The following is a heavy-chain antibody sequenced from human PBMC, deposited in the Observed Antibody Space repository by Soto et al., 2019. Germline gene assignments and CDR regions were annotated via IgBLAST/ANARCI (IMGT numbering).Heavy chain of an antibody. J-gene: IGHJ4*02. V-gene: IGHV1-3*01. Sequence: GASVKVSCKASGYTFTSYAMHWVRQAPGQRLEWMGWINAGNGNTKYSQKFQGRVTITRDTSASTAYMELSSLRSEDTAVYYCARYSTYYDFWSGYFDYWGQGTLVTVSS. CDR1: GYTFTSYA. CDR2: INAGNGNT. CDR3: ARYSTYYDFWSGYFDY. D-gene: IGHD3-3*01.